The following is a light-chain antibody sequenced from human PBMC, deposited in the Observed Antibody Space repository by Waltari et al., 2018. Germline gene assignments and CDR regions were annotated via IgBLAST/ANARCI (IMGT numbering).Light chain of an antibody. J-gene: IGKJ3*01. CDR3: QQYYNLPLT. V-gene: IGKV4-1*01. CDR1: QSILYSSENKNY. CDR2: GAS. Sequence: DIVMTQSPDSLAVSLGERATINCKSSQSILYSSENKNYLAWYQQKPGQPPKLLIYGASTRESGVPDRFTGSGSGTDFTLTISSLQAEDVAAYYCQQYYNLPLTFGPGTKVDIK.